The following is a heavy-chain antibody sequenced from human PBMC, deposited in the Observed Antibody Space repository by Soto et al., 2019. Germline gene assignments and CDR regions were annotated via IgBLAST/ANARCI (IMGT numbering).Heavy chain of an antibody. CDR1: GFTFSGSA. CDR2: IRSKAVSYAT. Sequence: EVQLVESGGGLVQPGGSLKLSCAASGFTFSGSAMHWVRQASGKGLEWVARIRSKAVSYATIYAASVKGRFTISRDDSKNTAYLQMNSLKTEDTAVYYCTRHPGNNWVSSGWYFDLWGRGTLVTVSS. CDR3: TRHPGNNWVSSGWYFDL. J-gene: IGHJ2*01. V-gene: IGHV3-73*01. D-gene: IGHD1-1*01.